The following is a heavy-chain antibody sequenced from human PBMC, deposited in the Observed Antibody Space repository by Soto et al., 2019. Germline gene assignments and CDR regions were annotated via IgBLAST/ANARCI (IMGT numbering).Heavy chain of an antibody. V-gene: IGHV4-30-2*01. CDR3: ARAKDYYGSGSYRGVNWFDP. CDR2: IYHSGST. D-gene: IGHD3-10*01. Sequence: KPSETLSLTCAVSGGSISSGGYSWSWIRQPPGKGLDWIGYIYHSGSTYYNPSLKSRVTISVDRSKNQFSLKLSSVTAADTAVYYCARAKDYYGSGSYRGVNWFDPWGQGTLVTVSS. CDR1: GGSISSGGYS. J-gene: IGHJ5*02.